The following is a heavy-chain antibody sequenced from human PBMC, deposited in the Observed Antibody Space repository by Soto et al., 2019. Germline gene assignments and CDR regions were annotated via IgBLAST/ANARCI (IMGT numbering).Heavy chain of an antibody. J-gene: IGHJ4*02. CDR3: ASGTNGAFFVY. CDR2: ISSRASTI. Sequence: QVQLVESGGGLVKPGGSLRLCWAASGFTFSNYYMSWIRQAPGKGLEWVSYISSRASTIFYADSVKGRFTISRDNVKNSLYLQMNSLRAEDTAVYYCASGTNGAFFVYWGQGILVAVSS. V-gene: IGHV3-11*01. D-gene: IGHD2-8*01. CDR1: GFTFSNYY.